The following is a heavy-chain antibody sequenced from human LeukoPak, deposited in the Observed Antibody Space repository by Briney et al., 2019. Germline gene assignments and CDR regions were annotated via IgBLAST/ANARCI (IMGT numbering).Heavy chain of an antibody. CDR2: IYPGDSDT. Sequence: GESLKISCKGSGYSFTSYWIGWVRQMPGKGLEWMGIIYPGDSDTRYSPSFQGQVTISADKSISTAYLQWSSLKASDTAMYYCARFGSGGGDEAAFDYWGQGTLVTVSS. V-gene: IGHV5-51*01. CDR3: ARFGSGGGDEAAFDY. CDR1: GYSFTSYW. D-gene: IGHD2-21*02. J-gene: IGHJ4*02.